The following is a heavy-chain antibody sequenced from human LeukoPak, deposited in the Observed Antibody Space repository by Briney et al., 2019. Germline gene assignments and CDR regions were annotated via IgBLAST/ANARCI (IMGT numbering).Heavy chain of an antibody. CDR1: GASISLYY. Sequence: HSAALSLACTVSGASISLYYGSWIRQTPERGLEWMGQVHTSGGSTYYPSLKTRLTMSIDTSRSQLSLKLTSVTAADTGVYFCARLGSYHDFWGQGALVTVSS. D-gene: IGHD1-26*01. CDR3: ARLGSYHDF. V-gene: IGHV4-4*09. J-gene: IGHJ4*02. CDR2: VHTSGGS.